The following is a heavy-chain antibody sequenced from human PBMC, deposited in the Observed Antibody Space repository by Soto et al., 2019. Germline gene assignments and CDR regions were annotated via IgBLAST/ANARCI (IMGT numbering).Heavy chain of an antibody. V-gene: IGHV3-23*01. CDR2: ISDSGGRT. Sequence: PGGSLRLSCAASGFTFSSYAMSWVRQAPGKGLEWVSSISDSGGRTYSADSVKGRFTISRDNAKNSLYLEMNSLRAEDTAVYYCARESEDLTSNFDYWGQGTLVTVSS. J-gene: IGHJ4*02. CDR3: ARESEDLTSNFDY. CDR1: GFTFSSYA.